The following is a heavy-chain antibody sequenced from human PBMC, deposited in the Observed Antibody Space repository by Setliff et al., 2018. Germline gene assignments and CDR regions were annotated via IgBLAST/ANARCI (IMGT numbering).Heavy chain of an antibody. D-gene: IGHD3-22*01. CDR1: GGTFSSYG. CDR2: TIPIFGTT. V-gene: IGHV1-69*05. J-gene: IGHJ6*03. Sequence: SVKVSCKASGGTFSSYGISWVRQAPGQRLEWMGGTIPIFGTTDYAQKFRGRVTIITDESTSTAFMQLSSLRSEDTAVYYCVREGVDSRSSTDYRYYMDVWGKGTTVTVSS. CDR3: VREGVDSRSSTDYRYYMDV.